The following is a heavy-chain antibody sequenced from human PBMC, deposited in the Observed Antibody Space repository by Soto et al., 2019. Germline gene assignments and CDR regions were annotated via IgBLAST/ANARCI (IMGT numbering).Heavy chain of an antibody. CDR1: GGSITSSNW. CDR2: IYHSGST. D-gene: IGHD3-22*01. J-gene: IGHJ4*02. Sequence: VQLQESGPGLVKPSGTLSLTCAASGGSITSSNWWSWVRQPPGKGLEWIGEIYHSGSTNYNSSLKSRVIISVDKSKNQFSLKLSSVTAADTAVYYGARKDYYDNSGRSYDYWGQGTLVTVSS. V-gene: IGHV4-4*02. CDR3: ARKDYYDNSGRSYDY.